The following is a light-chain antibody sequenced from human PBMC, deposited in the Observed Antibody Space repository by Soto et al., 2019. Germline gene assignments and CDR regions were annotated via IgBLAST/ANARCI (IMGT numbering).Light chain of an antibody. CDR1: SSDVGTYNS. V-gene: IGLV2-14*01. CDR2: DVS. Sequence: QSVLTQPAAVSGSPGQSIAISCTGTSSDVGTYNSVSWYQQYPGKAPKLMIHDVSNRPSGVSDRFSGSKSGNTASLTISGLQSEDEADYYCISYPISSSYVFGSGTKLTVL. J-gene: IGLJ1*01. CDR3: ISYPISSSYV.